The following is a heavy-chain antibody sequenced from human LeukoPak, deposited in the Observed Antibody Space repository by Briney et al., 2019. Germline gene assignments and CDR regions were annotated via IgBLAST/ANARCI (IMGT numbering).Heavy chain of an antibody. V-gene: IGHV3-23*01. D-gene: IGHD1-26*01. CDR3: AKAASGSYLYYFDY. Sequence: GGSLRLSCAASGLTFSRYGMNWVRQAPGKGLEWVSTIGYSGGSTYYVDSVKGRFTISRDNSENTLYLQLNSLRAEDTAVYYCAKAASGSYLYYFDYWGQGTLVTVSS. CDR2: IGYSGGST. CDR1: GLTFSRYG. J-gene: IGHJ4*02.